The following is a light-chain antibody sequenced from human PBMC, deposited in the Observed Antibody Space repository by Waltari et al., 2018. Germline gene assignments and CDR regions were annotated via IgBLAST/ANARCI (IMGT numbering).Light chain of an antibody. Sequence: DIVMTQSPDSLAVSLGERATINCKSSQGVFYNSNNKNYLAWYRQKPGQPPKLLISWASTRESGVPDRFSGSGSGTDFTLTISSLQAEDVAVYSCQQYYSIPYSFGQGTKLEIK. CDR3: QQYYSIPYS. CDR1: QGVFYNSNNKNY. J-gene: IGKJ2*03. CDR2: WAS. V-gene: IGKV4-1*01.